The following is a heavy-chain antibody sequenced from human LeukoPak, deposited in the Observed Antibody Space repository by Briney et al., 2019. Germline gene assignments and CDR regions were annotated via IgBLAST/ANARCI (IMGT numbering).Heavy chain of an antibody. Sequence: SETLSLTCTVSGDSINTYYWSWIRQPAGKGLEWIGRIYTSGSTNYNPSLKSRVTMSVDTSKNQFSLKLTSVTAADTAVYYCARSAIVVVPAAASFDYWGQGTLVTVSS. J-gene: IGHJ4*02. D-gene: IGHD2-2*01. CDR3: ARSAIVVVPAAASFDY. CDR1: GDSINTYY. V-gene: IGHV4-4*07. CDR2: IYTSGST.